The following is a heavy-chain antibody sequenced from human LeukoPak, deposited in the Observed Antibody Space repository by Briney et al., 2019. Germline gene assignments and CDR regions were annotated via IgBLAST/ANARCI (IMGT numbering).Heavy chain of an antibody. CDR1: GYAFTDYY. Sequence: ASLKVSCKASGYAFTDYYIHWVRQAPGQGLEWMGWVNPNSGDTNSAQKFQGRVTMTRDTSINSAYIELNSLRSDDTAVYYCARGRSREDNSGYCHFDFWGQGTLVTVSS. V-gene: IGHV1-2*02. CDR3: ARGRSREDNSGYCHFDF. J-gene: IGHJ4*02. CDR2: VNPNSGDT. D-gene: IGHD3-22*01.